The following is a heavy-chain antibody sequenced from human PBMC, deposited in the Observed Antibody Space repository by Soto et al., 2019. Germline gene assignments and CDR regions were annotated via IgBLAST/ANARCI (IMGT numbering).Heavy chain of an antibody. D-gene: IGHD1-7*01. CDR2: IIPIFGTA. CDR1: GGTFSSYA. CDR3: AGGMTGTKVRGRGYYYYYGMDV. V-gene: IGHV1-69*06. J-gene: IGHJ6*02. Sequence: QVQLVQSGAEVKKPGSSVKVSCKASGGTFSSYAISWVRQAPGQGLEWMGGIIPIFGTANYAQKFQGRVTITADKSTSTAYMELSSLRSEDTAVYYCAGGMTGTKVRGRGYYYYYGMDVWGQGTTVTVSS.